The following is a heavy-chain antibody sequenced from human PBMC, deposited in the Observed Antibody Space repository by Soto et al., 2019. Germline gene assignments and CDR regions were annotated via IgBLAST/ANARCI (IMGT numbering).Heavy chain of an antibody. D-gene: IGHD3-10*01. J-gene: IGHJ5*02. Sequence: GASVKVSCKASGFTFTSSAVQWVRQARGQRLEWIGWIVVGSGNTNYAQKFQERVTITRDMSTSTAYMELSSLRSEDTAVYYCAAVLTVYYGSPFDPWGQGTLVTVSS. CDR1: GFTFTSSA. CDR2: IVVGSGNT. V-gene: IGHV1-58*01. CDR3: AAVLTVYYGSPFDP.